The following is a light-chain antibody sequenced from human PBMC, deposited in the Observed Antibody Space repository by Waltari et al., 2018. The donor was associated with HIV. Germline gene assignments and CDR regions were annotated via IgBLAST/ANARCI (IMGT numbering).Light chain of an antibody. CDR2: DVS. J-gene: IGLJ1*01. Sequence: QSALTQPASVSGSPGQSITISCTGTRSDIGDYTFVACYQQHPDSAPKLIIYDVSDRPSGVSIRFSGSKSGNTASLTISGLQAEDEADYYCSSFSLTSTLVFGTGTKVTVL. CDR1: RSDIGDYTF. V-gene: IGLV2-14*03. CDR3: SSFSLTSTLV.